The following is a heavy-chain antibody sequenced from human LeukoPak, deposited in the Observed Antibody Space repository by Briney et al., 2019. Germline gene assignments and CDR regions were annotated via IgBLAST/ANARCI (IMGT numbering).Heavy chain of an antibody. V-gene: IGHV3-30*18. D-gene: IGHD6-19*01. CDR1: GFTFCSYG. Sequence: GGSLRLSCAASGFTFCSYGMHWVRQAPGKGLEWVAVISYDGSNKYYADSVKGRFTISRDNSKNTLYLQMNSLRAEDTAVYYCAKDRLNSSGWYGDYFDYWGQGTLVTVSS. CDR2: ISYDGSNK. J-gene: IGHJ4*02. CDR3: AKDRLNSSGWYGDYFDY.